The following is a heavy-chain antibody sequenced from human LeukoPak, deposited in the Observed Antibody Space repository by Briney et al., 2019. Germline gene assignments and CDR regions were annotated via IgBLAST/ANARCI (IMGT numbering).Heavy chain of an antibody. Sequence: SGGSLRLSCAASGFTFSSYSMNWVRQAPGKGLEWVSYISSSGSTIYYADSVKGRFTISRDNAKNSLYLQMNSLRAEDTAVYYCASHVLRYFDWLLEENAFDIWGQGTMVTVSS. D-gene: IGHD3-9*01. J-gene: IGHJ3*02. CDR3: ASHVLRYFDWLLEENAFDI. CDR2: ISSSGSTI. CDR1: GFTFSSYS. V-gene: IGHV3-48*04.